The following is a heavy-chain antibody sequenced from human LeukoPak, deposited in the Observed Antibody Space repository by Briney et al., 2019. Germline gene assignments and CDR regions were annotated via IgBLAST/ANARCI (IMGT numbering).Heavy chain of an antibody. CDR1: GFTFSSYA. V-gene: IGHV3-23*01. CDR3: ARYFYDSSGFDY. D-gene: IGHD3-22*01. CDR2: ISGSGGST. J-gene: IGHJ4*02. Sequence: GGSLRLSCAASGFTFSSYAMSWVRQAPGKGLEWVSAISGSGGSTYSAASVKGRFSISRDNFKNTLYLQMNSLRAADTAVYYCARYFYDSSGFDYWGQGTLVTVSS.